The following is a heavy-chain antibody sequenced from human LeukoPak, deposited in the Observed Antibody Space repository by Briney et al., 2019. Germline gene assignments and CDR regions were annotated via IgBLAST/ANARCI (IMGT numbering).Heavy chain of an antibody. V-gene: IGHV1-8*01. CDR1: GYTFTSYD. Sequence: ASVKVSCKASGYTFTSYDINWVRQATGQGLEWMGWMNHNSGNTGYAQKFQGRVTMTRNTSISTAYVELSSLRSEDTAVYYCARSKGVLRFLEWFDYYGMDLWGQGTTVTVSS. D-gene: IGHD3-3*01. J-gene: IGHJ6*02. CDR3: ARSKGVLRFLEWFDYYGMDL. CDR2: MNHNSGNT.